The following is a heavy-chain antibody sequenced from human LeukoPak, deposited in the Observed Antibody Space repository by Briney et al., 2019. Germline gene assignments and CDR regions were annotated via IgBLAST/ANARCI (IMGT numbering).Heavy chain of an antibody. V-gene: IGHV1-2*02. J-gene: IGHJ3*02. CDR2: INPNSGDT. CDR1: GYTFTAYY. CDR3: AGGPTLGLDI. Sequence: ASVKVSCRASGYTFTAYYIHWVRQAPGQGLEWMGWINPNSGDTTLLQRFQGRVTVTRDTSIITAYMELSSLTSDDTGMYYCAGGPTLGLDIWGQGTMVTVSS.